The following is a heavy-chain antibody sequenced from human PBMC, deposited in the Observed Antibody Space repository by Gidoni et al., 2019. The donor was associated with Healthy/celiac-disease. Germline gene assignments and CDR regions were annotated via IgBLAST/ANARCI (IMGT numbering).Heavy chain of an antibody. V-gene: IGHV1-69-2*01. Sequence: EVQLVQSGAEVKKPGATVKISCKVSGYTFTDYYMHWVQQAPGKGLEWMGLVDPEDGETIYAEKFQGRVTITADTSTDTAYMELSSLRSEDTAVYYCATGRRDLKTGTTLGFDYWGQGTLVTVSS. D-gene: IGHD1-1*01. J-gene: IGHJ4*02. CDR1: GYTFTDYY. CDR3: ATGRRDLKTGTTLGFDY. CDR2: VDPEDGET.